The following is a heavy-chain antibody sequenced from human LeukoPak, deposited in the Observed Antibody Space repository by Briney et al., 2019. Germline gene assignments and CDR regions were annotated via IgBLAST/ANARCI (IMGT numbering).Heavy chain of an antibody. CDR1: GGSISSYY. J-gene: IGHJ4*02. CDR2: IYYSGST. Sequence: SETLSLTCTVSGGSISSYYWSWIRQPPGKGLEWIGYIYYSGSTNYNPSLKSRVTISVDMSKNQFSLKLTSVTAADTAVYYCARRRVDGCTDYWGQGTLVTVSS. V-gene: IGHV4-59*08. D-gene: IGHD5-24*01. CDR3: ARRRVDGCTDY.